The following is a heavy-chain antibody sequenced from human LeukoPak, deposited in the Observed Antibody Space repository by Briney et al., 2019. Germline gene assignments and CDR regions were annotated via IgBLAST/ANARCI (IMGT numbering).Heavy chain of an antibody. CDR2: IYYSGST. J-gene: IGHJ4*02. Sequence: SETLSLTCSVSGGSICSSSNYWGWIRQPPGKGLEWIGSIYYSGSTYYNPSLKSRVTISVDTSKNQFSLKLSSVTAADTAVYYCVSRSSIWSGYQDTLYYFDSWGQGTLVTVSS. CDR1: GGSICSSSNY. V-gene: IGHV4-39*01. D-gene: IGHD3-3*01. CDR3: VSRSSIWSGYQDTLYYFDS.